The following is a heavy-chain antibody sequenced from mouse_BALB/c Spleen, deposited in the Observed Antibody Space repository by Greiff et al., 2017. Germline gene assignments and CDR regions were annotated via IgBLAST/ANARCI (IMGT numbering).Heavy chain of an antibody. J-gene: IGHJ4*01. Sequence: DVKLQESGPGLVKPSQSLSLTCSVTGYSITSGYYWNWIRQFPGNKLEWMGYISYDGSNNYNPSLKNRISITRDTSKNQFFLKLNSVTTEDTATYYCASYDYYAMDYWGQGTSVTVSS. V-gene: IGHV3-6*02. CDR3: ASYDYYAMDY. CDR2: ISYDGSN. CDR1: GYSITSGYY.